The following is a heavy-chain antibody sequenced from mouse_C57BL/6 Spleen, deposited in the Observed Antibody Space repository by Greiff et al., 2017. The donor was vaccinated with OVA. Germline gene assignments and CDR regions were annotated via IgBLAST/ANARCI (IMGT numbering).Heavy chain of an antibody. Sequence: VQLQQPGAELVKPGASVRLSCKASGYTFTSYWMQWVKQRPGQGLEWIGEIDPSDSYTNYNQKFKGKATLTVDTSSSTAYMQLSSLTSEDSAVYYCARGRYLDYWGQGTTLTVSS. J-gene: IGHJ2*01. CDR1: GYTFTSYW. V-gene: IGHV1-50*01. CDR2: IDPSDSYT. CDR3: ARGRYLDY. D-gene: IGHD5-1*01.